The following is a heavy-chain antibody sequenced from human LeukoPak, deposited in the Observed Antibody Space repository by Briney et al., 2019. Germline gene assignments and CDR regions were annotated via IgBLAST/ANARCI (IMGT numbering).Heavy chain of an antibody. V-gene: IGHV7-4-1*02. D-gene: IGHD2-21*02. Sequence: ASVKVSCKASGYTFTGYAMNWVRQAPGQGLEWMGWINTNTGNPTYAQGFTGRFVFSLDTSVSTAYLQISSLKAEDTAVYYCARDMAYCGGDCYSTDAFDIWGQGTMVTVSS. CDR3: ARDMAYCGGDCYSTDAFDI. J-gene: IGHJ3*02. CDR1: GYTFTGYA. CDR2: INTNTGNP.